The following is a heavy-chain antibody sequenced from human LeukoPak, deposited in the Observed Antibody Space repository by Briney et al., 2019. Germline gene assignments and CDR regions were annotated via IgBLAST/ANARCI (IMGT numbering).Heavy chain of an antibody. CDR1: GFTFSSYA. J-gene: IGHJ4*02. Sequence: GGSLRLSCAASGFTFSSYAMHWVRQAPGKGLEWVAVISYDGSNKYYADSVKGRFTISRDNSKSTLYLQMNSLRAEDTAVYYCAKPEYSSSVGLDYWGQGTLVTVSS. V-gene: IGHV3-30*04. D-gene: IGHD6-6*01. CDR2: ISYDGSNK. CDR3: AKPEYSSSVGLDY.